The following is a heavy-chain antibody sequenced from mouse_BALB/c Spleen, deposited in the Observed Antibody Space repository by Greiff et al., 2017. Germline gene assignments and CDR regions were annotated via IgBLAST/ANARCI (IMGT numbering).Heavy chain of an antibody. CDR3: TRMVTRYFDV. CDR1: GYTFTDYE. V-gene: IGHV1-15*01. D-gene: IGHD2-10*02. J-gene: IGHJ1*01. CDR2: IDPETGGT. Sequence: VKLMESGAELVRPGASVTLSCKASGYTFTDYEMHWVKQTPVHGLEWIGAIDPETGGTAYNQKFKGKATLTADKSSSTAYMELRSLTSEDSAVYYCTRMVTRYFDVWGAGTTVTVSS.